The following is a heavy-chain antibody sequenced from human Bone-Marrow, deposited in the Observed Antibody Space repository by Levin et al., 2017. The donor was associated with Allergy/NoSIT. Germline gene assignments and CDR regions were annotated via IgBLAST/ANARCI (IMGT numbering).Heavy chain of an antibody. V-gene: IGHV3-30-3*01. CDR2: IYSNGNK. J-gene: IGHJ3*02. Sequence: GESLKISCAASGFSFSSYSMHWVRQAPGKGLEWVTVIYSNGNKFYADSLKGRFTVSRDNSKNTLYLQMDSLRAEDTAVYYCARDMLTGDPIEAFDIWGQGTMVTVSS. CDR1: GFSFSSYS. CDR3: ARDMLTGDPIEAFDI. D-gene: IGHD7-27*01.